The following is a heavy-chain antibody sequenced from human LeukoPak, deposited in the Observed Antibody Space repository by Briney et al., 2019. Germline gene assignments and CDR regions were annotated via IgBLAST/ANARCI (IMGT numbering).Heavy chain of an antibody. D-gene: IGHD6-25*01. CDR3: AREVRGGSTYLNY. V-gene: IGHV4-4*07. J-gene: IGHJ4*02. CDR2: IFSSGTT. Sequence: SETLSLTCTISGGSVSDYYWSWIRQPAGKGLEWIGRIFSSGTTNYNPSLKSRVTMSVDTSKNQFSLKLTSVTAADTAVYFCAREVRGGSTYLNYWGQGTLVTVSS. CDR1: GGSVSDYY.